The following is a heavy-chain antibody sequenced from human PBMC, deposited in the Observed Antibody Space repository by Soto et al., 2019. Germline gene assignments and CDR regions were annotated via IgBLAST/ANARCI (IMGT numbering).Heavy chain of an antibody. V-gene: IGHV4-34*01. J-gene: IGHJ5*02. CDR2: INHTGGT. CDR1: GASISSYY. D-gene: IGHD3-3*01. Sequence: SETLSLTCTVSGASISSYYWNWIRQPPGKGLEWIGEINHTGGTHYNPSLKSRVTMSVDTSKNQFSLRLSSVTAADTAIYYCATRITVFGLLIPPFDPWGQGTQVTVSS. CDR3: ATRITVFGLLIPPFDP.